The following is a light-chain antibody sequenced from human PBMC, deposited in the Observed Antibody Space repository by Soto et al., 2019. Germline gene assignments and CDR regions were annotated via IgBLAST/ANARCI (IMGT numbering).Light chain of an antibody. J-gene: IGKJ5*01. CDR2: GAS. CDR3: QQYNNWPT. CDR1: QSVSSN. Sequence: EIVMMQSPATLSVSPGERSTLSCMASQSVSSNLAWYQRKPRQAPRLLIHGASTRATGIPARLSGSGSGTEFTLTISSLQSEDFAVYYCQQYNNWPTFGQGTRLEIK. V-gene: IGKV3-15*01.